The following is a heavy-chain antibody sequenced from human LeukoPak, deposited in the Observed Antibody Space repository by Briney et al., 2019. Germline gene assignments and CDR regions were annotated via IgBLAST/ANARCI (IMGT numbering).Heavy chain of an antibody. CDR2: IYYSGST. Sequence: PSETLSLTCTVSGGSISSYYWSWIRQPPGKGLEWIGYIYYSGSTNYNPSLKSRVTISVDTSKNQFSLKLSSVTAADTAVYYCARTRGVFFDCWGQGTLVTVSS. D-gene: IGHD5/OR15-5a*01. CDR1: GGSISSYY. CDR3: ARTRGVFFDC. J-gene: IGHJ4*02. V-gene: IGHV4-59*01.